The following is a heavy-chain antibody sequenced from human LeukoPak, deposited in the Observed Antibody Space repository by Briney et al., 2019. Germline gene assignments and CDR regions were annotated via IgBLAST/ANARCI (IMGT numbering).Heavy chain of an antibody. J-gene: IGHJ4*02. CDR1: GFTFSNAW. CDR3: TTGTTAPGQYYDSSESIDY. V-gene: IGHV3-15*01. CDR2: IKSKTDGGTT. D-gene: IGHD3-22*01. Sequence: GGSLRLSCAASGFTFSNAWMSWVRQAPGKGLEWVGRIKSKTDGGTTDYAAPVKGRFTISRDDSKNTLYLQMNSLKTEDTAVYYCTTGTTAPGQYYDSSESIDYWGQGTLVTVSS.